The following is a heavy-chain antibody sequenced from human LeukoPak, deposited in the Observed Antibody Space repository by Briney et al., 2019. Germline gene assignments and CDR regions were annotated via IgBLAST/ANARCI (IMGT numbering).Heavy chain of an antibody. CDR2: IYYSGST. V-gene: IGHV4-39*01. CDR3: ARRVEYSSSWQPLSYFDY. Sequence: SETLSLTCTVSGGSISGSSYYWGWIRQPPGMGLEWIGSIYYSGSTYYNPSLKSRVTISVDTSKNQFSLKLSSVTAADTAVYYCARRVEYSSSWQPLSYFDYWGQGTLVTVSS. CDR1: GGSISGSSYY. J-gene: IGHJ4*02. D-gene: IGHD6-13*01.